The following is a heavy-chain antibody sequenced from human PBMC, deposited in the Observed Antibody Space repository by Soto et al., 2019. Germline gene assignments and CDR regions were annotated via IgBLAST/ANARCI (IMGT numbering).Heavy chain of an antibody. V-gene: IGHV2-5*02. CDR2: IYWDGDK. Sequence: QITLKESGPTLVKPTQTLTLTCTFSGFTLSTSGVGVGWIRQPPGKALEWLALIYWDGDKRYSPSLKSRLTITKDTSKNQVVLTMTNMDPVDTATYYCAHSPYDFWTDGTDWYFDLWGRGTLVTVSS. D-gene: IGHD3-3*01. CDR1: GFTLSTSGVG. J-gene: IGHJ2*01. CDR3: AHSPYDFWTDGTDWYFDL.